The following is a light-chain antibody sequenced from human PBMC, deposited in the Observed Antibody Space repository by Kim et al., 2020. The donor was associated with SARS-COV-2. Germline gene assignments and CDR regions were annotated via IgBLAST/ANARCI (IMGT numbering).Light chain of an antibody. Sequence: PGKTARITCGGNNIGSKSVHLYQQKPGQAPVLVIYYDSDRPSGIPERFSGSNSGNTATLTISRVEAGDEADYYCQVWDSSSDPFYVFGTGTKVTVL. CDR1: NIGSKS. CDR2: YDS. J-gene: IGLJ1*01. CDR3: QVWDSSSDPFYV. V-gene: IGLV3-21*04.